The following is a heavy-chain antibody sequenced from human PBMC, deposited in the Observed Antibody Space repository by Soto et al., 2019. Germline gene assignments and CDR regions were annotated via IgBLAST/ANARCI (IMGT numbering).Heavy chain of an antibody. Sequence: SVKVSCKASGYTFTRYTMNWVRQGPGQRLEWMGWIIPVFGTPSYAQKFQGRVTISADKSTNTSYLELRSLRSEDTAVYYCARGGALSTSWYWGDGLDSWGQGTQVTVSS. CDR1: GYTFTRYT. CDR3: ARGGALSTSWYWGDGLDS. V-gene: IGHV1-69*06. CDR2: IIPVFGTP. D-gene: IGHD6-13*01. J-gene: IGHJ4*02.